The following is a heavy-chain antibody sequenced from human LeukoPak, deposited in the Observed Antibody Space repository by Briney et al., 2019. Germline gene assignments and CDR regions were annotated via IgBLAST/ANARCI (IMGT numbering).Heavy chain of an antibody. CDR2: INPNSGGT. V-gene: IGHV1-2*02. CDR1: GYTFTDFY. J-gene: IGHJ3*02. CDR3: ARDGAFDI. Sequence: ASVKVSCKASGYTFTDFYMHWVRQAPGQGLAWMGWINPNSGGTNYPQKFQGRVTLTRDTSISTAYMELSRLRSDDTAVYYCARDGAFDIWGQGTMVTVSS.